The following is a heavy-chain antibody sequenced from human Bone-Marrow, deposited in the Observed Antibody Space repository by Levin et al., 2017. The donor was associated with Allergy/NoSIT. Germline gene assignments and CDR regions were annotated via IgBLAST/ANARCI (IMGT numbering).Heavy chain of an antibody. CDR1: GFKFSDYP. V-gene: IGHV3-30*04. CDR2: ISYNEMKT. Sequence: GESLKISCEASGFKFSDYPLHWVRQAPGRGLEWVAVISYNEMKTHYGDPVKGRFIISRDNSKNTVYLQMNFLTSDDTAVYYCARGPFLTGPDFWGQGTRVVVSS. CDR3: ARGPFLTGPDF. D-gene: IGHD3-9*01. J-gene: IGHJ4*02.